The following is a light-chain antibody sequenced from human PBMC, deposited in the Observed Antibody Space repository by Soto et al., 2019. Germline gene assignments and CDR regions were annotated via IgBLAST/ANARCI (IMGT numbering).Light chain of an antibody. CDR1: SGDIGGYNF. J-gene: IGLJ2*01. CDR3: SSYTSTGTLIV. CDR2: EVH. Sequence: QSALTQPASVSGSPGQSITISCSGSSGDIGGYNFVSWYQHLPGKAPKLIIFEVHFRPSGVSNRFSGSKSGDTASLTISKLLPEDEADYYCSSYTSTGTLIVFGGGTKLTVL. V-gene: IGLV2-14*01.